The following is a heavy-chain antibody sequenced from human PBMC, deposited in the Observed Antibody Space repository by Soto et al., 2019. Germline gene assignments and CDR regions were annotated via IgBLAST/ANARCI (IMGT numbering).Heavy chain of an antibody. CDR3: ARERKFDFWRKGLDV. J-gene: IGHJ6*02. V-gene: IGHV1-8*01. CDR2: MDPNSGST. CDR1: GYPFTTYD. D-gene: IGHD3-3*01. Sequence: QAQLVQSGAEVRKPGASVKVSCKASGYPFTTYDINWVRQAPGQGLEWLGWMDPNSGSTGYAQNFQGRITMTRNISRNTAHMELSSLKSEDTAVYYCARERKFDFWRKGLDVWGQGTTVTVSS.